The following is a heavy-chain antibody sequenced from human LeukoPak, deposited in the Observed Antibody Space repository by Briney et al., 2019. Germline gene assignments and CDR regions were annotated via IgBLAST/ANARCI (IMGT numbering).Heavy chain of an antibody. Sequence: APVKVSCKASGYTFTSYYMHWVRQAPGQGLEWMGIINPSGGSTSYAQKFQGRVTMTRDTSTSTVYMELSSLRSEDTAVYYCARDALSTVTTNWFDPWGQGTLVTVSS. CDR2: INPSGGST. J-gene: IGHJ5*02. V-gene: IGHV1-46*01. CDR1: GYTFTSYY. D-gene: IGHD4-17*01. CDR3: ARDALSTVTTNWFDP.